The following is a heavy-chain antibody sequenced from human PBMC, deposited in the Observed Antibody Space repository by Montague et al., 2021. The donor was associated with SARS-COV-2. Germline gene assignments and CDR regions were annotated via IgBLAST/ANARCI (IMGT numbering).Heavy chain of an antibody. J-gene: IGHJ4*02. D-gene: IGHD3-10*01. CDR1: GVSISSGSCY. Sequence: LSLTCTVSGVSISSGSCYWGWIRQAPGKGLECVSYISSSGSIIYYADAMRGRFTISRDNAKNSLYLQMNSLRAEDTAVYYCARIPNSDEIVRPLAQWGQGTLVTVSS. V-gene: IGHV3-11*04. CDR2: ISSSGSII. CDR3: ARIPNSDEIVRPLAQ.